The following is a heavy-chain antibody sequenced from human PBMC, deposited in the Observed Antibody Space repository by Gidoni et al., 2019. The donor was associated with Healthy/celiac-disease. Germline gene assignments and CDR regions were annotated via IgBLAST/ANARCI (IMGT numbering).Heavy chain of an antibody. CDR2: ICSKDEK. CDR3: ARQYYGLGSGEGEIDY. J-gene: IGHJ4*02. D-gene: IGHD3-3*01. CDR1: GFSLSTARLG. V-gene: IGHV2-26*01. Sequence: QVTSKESGPVLVKPTETLTLTCTVSGFSLSTARLGVSWIRQPPGQALEWLAHICSKDEKSYSKYLKGKLIIDKDTAKSQVVLTRTNMDPVDTATYDCARQYYGLGSGEGEIDYWGQGTLVTVSS.